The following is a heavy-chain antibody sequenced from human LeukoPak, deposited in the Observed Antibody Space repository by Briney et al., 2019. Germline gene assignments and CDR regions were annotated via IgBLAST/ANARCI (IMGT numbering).Heavy chain of an antibody. D-gene: IGHD1-26*01. CDR1: GYIFINHV. CDR2: ISAYNGNT. Sequence: ASVKVSCKASGYIFINHVIAWVRQAPGQGLEYMGWISAYNGNTDYAQKFQGRVTMTTDTSTSTAYMELRGLRFDDTAVYYCARWGPSPSDYWGQGTLVTVSS. J-gene: IGHJ4*02. V-gene: IGHV1-18*01. CDR3: ARWGPSPSDY.